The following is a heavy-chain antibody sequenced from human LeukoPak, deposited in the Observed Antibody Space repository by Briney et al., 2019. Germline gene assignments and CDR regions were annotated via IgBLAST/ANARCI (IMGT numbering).Heavy chain of an antibody. J-gene: IGHJ4*02. Sequence: GGSLRLSCVVSGFTFSNYAMSWVRQAPGKGLEWVSGISGSGGRTYYADSVKGRFTISRDNSENTLYLQMNSLRVEDTAVFYCAKVSRNSLTMVYGDFWGQGTLVTVSS. CDR2: ISGSGGRT. CDR3: AKVSRNSLTMVYGDF. V-gene: IGHV3-23*01. D-gene: IGHD2-8*01. CDR1: GFTFSNYA.